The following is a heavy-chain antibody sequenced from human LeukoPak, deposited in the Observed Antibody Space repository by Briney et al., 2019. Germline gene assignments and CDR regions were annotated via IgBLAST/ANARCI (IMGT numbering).Heavy chain of an antibody. CDR3: ARGYCSSTSCYYYYYMDV. D-gene: IGHD2-2*01. CDR1: GYTFSNYG. V-gene: IGHV1-18*01. CDR2: IGAYNGNT. Sequence: ASVKVSCKASGYTFSNYGISWVRQARGQGLEWMGWIGAYNGNTNNAQKLQGRVTMTTDTSTSTAYMELRSLRSDDTAVYYCARGYCSSTSCYYYYYMDVWGKGTTVTVSS. J-gene: IGHJ6*03.